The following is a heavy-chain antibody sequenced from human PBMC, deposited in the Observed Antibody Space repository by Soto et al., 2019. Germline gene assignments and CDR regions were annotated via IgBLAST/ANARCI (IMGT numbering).Heavy chain of an antibody. CDR2: IYWDNDK. D-gene: IGHD3-10*01. Sequence: QITLKESGPTLVKPTQTRTLTCAFSGFALNTRGVGVGWIRQPPVKALEWLALIYWDNDKRYSPSLKSRLTITKDTPKNHVVLMMTDMDPVDTATYYCAHNNYYGSGSVYWGQGTLVTVSS. V-gene: IGHV2-5*02. J-gene: IGHJ4*02. CDR3: AHNNYYGSGSVY. CDR1: GFALNTRGVG.